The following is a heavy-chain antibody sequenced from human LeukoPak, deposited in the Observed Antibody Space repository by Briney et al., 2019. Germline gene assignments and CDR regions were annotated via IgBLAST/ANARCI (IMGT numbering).Heavy chain of an antibody. Sequence: SVKVSCKASGGTFSSYAISWVRQAPGQGLEWMGRIIPILGIANYAQKFQGRVTITADKSTSTAYMELSSLRSEDTAVFYCARDLGGKAPYYFDYWGQGTLVTVSS. V-gene: IGHV1-69*04. CDR1: GGTFSSYA. D-gene: IGHD4-23*01. CDR2: IIPILGIA. CDR3: ARDLGGKAPYYFDY. J-gene: IGHJ4*02.